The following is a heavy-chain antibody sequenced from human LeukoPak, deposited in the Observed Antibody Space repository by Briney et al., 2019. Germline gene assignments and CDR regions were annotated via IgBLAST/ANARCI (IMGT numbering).Heavy chain of an antibody. CDR2: ISGSGDST. D-gene: IGHD3-22*01. CDR3: AKAYYYDSSGRAIDY. Sequence: GGSLRLSCAASGFTFSSYAMRWVRQAPGKGLEWVSAISGSGDSTYYAASVKGRFTISRNNSKNTLSLQMNSLRAEDTAVYYCAKAYYYDSSGRAIDYWGQGTLVTVS. V-gene: IGHV3-23*01. CDR1: GFTFSSYA. J-gene: IGHJ4*02.